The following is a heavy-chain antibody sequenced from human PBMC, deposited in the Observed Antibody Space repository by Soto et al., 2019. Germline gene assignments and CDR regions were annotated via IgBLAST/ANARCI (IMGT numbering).Heavy chain of an antibody. D-gene: IGHD1-26*01. J-gene: IGHJ5*02. CDR1: GFTFSSYG. CDR2: ISYDGSNK. Sequence: HPGGSLRLSCAASGFTFSSYGMHWVRQAPGKGLEWVAVISYDGSNKYYADSVKGRFTISRDNSKNTLYLQMNSLRAEDTAVYYCAIPDPGAHTSFDPWGQGTLVTVSS. V-gene: IGHV3-30*03. CDR3: AIPDPGAHTSFDP.